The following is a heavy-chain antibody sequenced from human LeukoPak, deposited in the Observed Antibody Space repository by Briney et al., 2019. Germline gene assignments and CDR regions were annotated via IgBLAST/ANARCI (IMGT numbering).Heavy chain of an antibody. CDR3: ARSWHCSSTSRYSDWFDP. CDR1: GGTFSSYA. V-gene: IGHV1-69*13. CDR2: IIPIFGTA. Sequence: ASVKVSCKASGGTFSSYAISWVRQAPGQGLEWMGGIIPIFGTANYAQKFQGRVTITADESTSTAYMELSSLRSEDTAVYYCARSWHCSSTSRYSDWFDPWGQGTLVTVSS. D-gene: IGHD2-2*01. J-gene: IGHJ5*02.